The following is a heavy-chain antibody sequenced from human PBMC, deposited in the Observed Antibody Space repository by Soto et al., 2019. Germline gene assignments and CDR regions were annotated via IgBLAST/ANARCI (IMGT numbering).Heavy chain of an antibody. CDR3: ARTIYSGYDQSFFDY. Sequence: KPSETLSLTCTVSGGSISSYYWSWIRQPPGKGLEWIGYIYYSGSTNYNPSLKSRVTISVDTSKNQFSLKLSSVTAADTAVYYCARTIYSGYDQSFFDYWGQGTLVTVSS. CDR1: GGSISSYY. D-gene: IGHD5-12*01. CDR2: IYYSGST. V-gene: IGHV4-59*01. J-gene: IGHJ4*02.